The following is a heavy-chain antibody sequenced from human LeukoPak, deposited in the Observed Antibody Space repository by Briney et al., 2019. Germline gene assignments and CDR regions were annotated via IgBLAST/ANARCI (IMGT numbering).Heavy chain of an antibody. CDR1: GGTFSSYA. D-gene: IGHD6-13*01. Sequence: SVEVSCKASGGTFSSYAISWVRQAPGQGLEWMGGIIPIFGTANYAQKFQGRVTITADESTSTAYMELSSLRSEDTAVYYCARDSYSSSWYGYYYYGMDVWGQGTTVTVSS. CDR2: IIPIFGTA. CDR3: ARDSYSSSWYGYYYYGMDV. V-gene: IGHV1-69*13. J-gene: IGHJ6*02.